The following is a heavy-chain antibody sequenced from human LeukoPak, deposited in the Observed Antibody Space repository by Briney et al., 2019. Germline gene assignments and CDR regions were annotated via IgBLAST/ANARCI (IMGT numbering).Heavy chain of an antibody. CDR2: TYYRSKWYY. Sequence: SQTLSLTCAISGDSVSSNRAAWNCIMQSPSRGLECLGRTYYRSKWYYDYEVSVKSRITINPDTSKNQFSLQLNSVTPEDTAVYYCTRGSAFDIWGQGTMVTVSS. J-gene: IGHJ3*02. CDR1: GDSVSSNRAA. V-gene: IGHV6-1*01. D-gene: IGHD3-10*01. CDR3: TRGSAFDI.